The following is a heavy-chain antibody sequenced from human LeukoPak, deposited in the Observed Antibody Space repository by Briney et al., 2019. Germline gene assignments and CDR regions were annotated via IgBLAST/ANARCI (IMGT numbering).Heavy chain of an antibody. CDR1: GFTFSSYG. J-gene: IGHJ4*02. CDR3: AREGYYDFWSGYYFSY. D-gene: IGHD3-3*01. Sequence: PGGSLRLSCAASGFTFSSYGMHWVRQAPGKGLEWVAVIWYDGSNKYYADSVKGRFTISRDNAKNSLYLQMNSLRAEDTAVYYCAREGYYDFWSGYYFSYWGQGTLVTVSS. CDR2: IWYDGSNK. V-gene: IGHV3-33*01.